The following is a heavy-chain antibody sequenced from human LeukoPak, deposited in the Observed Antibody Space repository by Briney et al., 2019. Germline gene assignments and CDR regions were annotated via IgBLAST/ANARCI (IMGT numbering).Heavy chain of an antibody. D-gene: IGHD6-13*01. CDR1: GFTFSSYW. CDR3: ARGTIAAAGYYYFDY. J-gene: IGHJ4*02. Sequence: QPGGSLRLSCAASGFTFSSYWMSWVRQAPGKGLEWVANIKQDGSEKYYVDSVKGRFTISRDNAKNSLYLQMNSLRAEDTVVYYCARGTIAAAGYYYFDYWGQGTQVTVSS. CDR2: IKQDGSEK. V-gene: IGHV3-7*04.